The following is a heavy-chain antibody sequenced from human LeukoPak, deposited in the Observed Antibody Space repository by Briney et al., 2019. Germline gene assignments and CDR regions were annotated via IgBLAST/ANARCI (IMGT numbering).Heavy chain of an antibody. CDR1: GDSISSYY. D-gene: IGHD3-22*01. CDR3: ALLGSSALDY. Sequence: PSETLSLTCTVSGDSISSYYFNWIRQPAGKGLEWLGRIYTSGTTYYNPSLKSRLTMSVDTSKNQFSLKLRSVTAADTALYFCALLGSSALDYWGQGVLVTATS. CDR2: IYTSGTT. V-gene: IGHV4-4*07. J-gene: IGHJ4*02.